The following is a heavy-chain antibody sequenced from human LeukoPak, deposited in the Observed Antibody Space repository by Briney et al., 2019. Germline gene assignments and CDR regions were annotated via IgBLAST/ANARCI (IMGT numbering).Heavy chain of an antibody. CDR3: ARAQMIVVVPGAFDI. CDR1: GGSISSGSYY. Sequence: SSETLSLTCTVSGGSISSGSYYWSWIRQPAGKGLEWIGRIYTSGSTNYNPSLKSRVTISVDTSKNQFSLKLSSVTAADTAVYYCARAQMIVVVPGAFDIWGQGTMVTVSS. D-gene: IGHD2-2*01. CDR2: IYTSGST. V-gene: IGHV4-61*02. J-gene: IGHJ3*02.